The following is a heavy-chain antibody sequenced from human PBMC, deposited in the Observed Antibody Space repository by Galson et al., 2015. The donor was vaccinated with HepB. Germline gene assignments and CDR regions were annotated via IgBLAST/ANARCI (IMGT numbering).Heavy chain of an antibody. CDR2: INPANSDT. Sequence: QSGAEVKKPGESLRISCQGSGYSFGSHWIGWVRQMPGKGPEWMGIINPANSDTRYRPSFPGQVSLSSERSAATAYLQWSSLKASDRASYCLAGHAASVGYHCSWGQPRVLDQYYFDSWGQGTLVIVSS. D-gene: IGHD3-22*01. J-gene: IGHJ4*02. CDR1: GYSFGSHW. V-gene: IGHV5-51*01. CDR3: AGHAASVGYHCSWGQPRVLDQYYFDS.